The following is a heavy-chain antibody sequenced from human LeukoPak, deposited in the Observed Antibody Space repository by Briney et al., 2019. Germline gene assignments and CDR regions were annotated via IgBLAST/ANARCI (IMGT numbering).Heavy chain of an antibody. CDR1: GGSISSSSYY. CDR3: ARLKYWAAGSYYFDY. Sequence: SETLPLTCTVSGGSISSSSYYWGWIRQPPRKRLEWIGSIYYSGSTYYNPSLKSRVTISVDTSKNQFSLKLSSVTAADTAVYYCARLKYWAAGSYYFDYWGQGTLVTVSS. D-gene: IGHD6-13*01. V-gene: IGHV4-39*01. J-gene: IGHJ4*02. CDR2: IYYSGST.